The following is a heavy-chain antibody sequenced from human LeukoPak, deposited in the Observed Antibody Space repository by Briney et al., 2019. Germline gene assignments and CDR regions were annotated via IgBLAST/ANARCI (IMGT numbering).Heavy chain of an antibody. CDR2: ITWNSGSV. CDR3: AKVGGAAFDC. CDR1: GFTFDDYA. V-gene: IGHV3-9*01. J-gene: IGHJ4*02. D-gene: IGHD2-21*01. Sequence: GGSLRLSCAASGFTFDDYAMHWVRQAPGKGLEWVSGITWNSGSVAYADSVKGRFTISRDNAKNSLYLQMNSLRGDDTALYFCAKVGGAAFDCWGQGTLVTVSS.